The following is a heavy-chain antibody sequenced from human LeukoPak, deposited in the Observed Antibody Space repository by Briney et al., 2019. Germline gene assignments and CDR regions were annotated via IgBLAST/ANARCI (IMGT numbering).Heavy chain of an antibody. V-gene: IGHV1-8*01. CDR3: ARGQLQWELLAHIQMDY. J-gene: IGHJ4*02. CDR1: GYTFTSYD. Sequence: ASVKVSCKASGYTFTSYDINWVRQATGQGLEWMGWMNPNSGNTGYAQKFQGRVTMTRNTSISTAYMELSSLRSEDTAVYYCARGQLQWELLAHIQMDYWGQGTLVTVSS. D-gene: IGHD1-26*01. CDR2: MNPNSGNT.